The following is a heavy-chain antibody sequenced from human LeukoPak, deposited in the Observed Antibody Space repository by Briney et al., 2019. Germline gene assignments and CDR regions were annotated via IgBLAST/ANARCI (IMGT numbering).Heavy chain of an antibody. J-gene: IGHJ4*02. Sequence: GGSLRLSCAAFGFTFSSYAMSWVRQAPGAGLEWVSGISGSGESTYYADSVKGRFTISRDNSKNTLYLQMNSLRVEDTAVYYCARTRSCSSTSCYVDYWGQGTLVTVSS. CDR2: ISGSGEST. CDR1: GFTFSSYA. V-gene: IGHV3-23*01. D-gene: IGHD2-2*01. CDR3: ARTRSCSSTSCYVDY.